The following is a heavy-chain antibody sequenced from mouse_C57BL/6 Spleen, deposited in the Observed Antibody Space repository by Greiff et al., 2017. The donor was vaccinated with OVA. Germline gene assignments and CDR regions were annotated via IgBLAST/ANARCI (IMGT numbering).Heavy chain of an antibody. J-gene: IGHJ2*01. V-gene: IGHV5-6*01. D-gene: IGHD2-1*01. CDR3: ARQRGNYGDYFDY. CDR2: ISSGGSYT. Sequence: EVQRVESGGDLVKPGGSLKLSCAASGFTFSSYGMSWVRQTPDKRLEWVATISSGGSYTYYPDSVKGRFTISRDNAKNTLYLQMSSLKSEDTAMYYGARQRGNYGDYFDYWGQGTTLTVSS. CDR1: GFTFSSYG.